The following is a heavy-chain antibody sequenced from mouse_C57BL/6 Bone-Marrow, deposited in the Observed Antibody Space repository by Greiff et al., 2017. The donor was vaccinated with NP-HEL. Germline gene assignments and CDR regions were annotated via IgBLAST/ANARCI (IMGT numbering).Heavy chain of an antibody. CDR1: GFTFTDYY. CDR2: IRNKANGYTT. V-gene: IGHV7-3*01. CDR3: ARSMGY. Sequence: DVMLVESGGGLVQPGGSLSLSCAASGFTFTDYYMSWVRQPPGKALEWLGFIRNKANGYTTEYSATVKGRFTISRDKSQSILYLEMNALRAEDSATYYCARSMGYWGQGILVTVST. J-gene: IGHJ3*01.